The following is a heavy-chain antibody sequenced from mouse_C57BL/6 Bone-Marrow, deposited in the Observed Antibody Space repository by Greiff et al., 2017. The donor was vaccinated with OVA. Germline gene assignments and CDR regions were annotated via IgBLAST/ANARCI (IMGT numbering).Heavy chain of an antibody. V-gene: IGHV5-12*01. D-gene: IGHD2-2*01. Sequence: EVQLVESGGGLVQPGGSLKLSCAASGFTFSDYYMYWVRQTPEKRLEWVAYISNGGGSTYYPDTVKGRFTISRDNAKNTLYLQMSRLKSEDTAMYYCARQGLWLRRKAMDYWGQGTSVTVSS. CDR3: ARQGLWLRRKAMDY. J-gene: IGHJ4*01. CDR2: ISNGGGST. CDR1: GFTFSDYY.